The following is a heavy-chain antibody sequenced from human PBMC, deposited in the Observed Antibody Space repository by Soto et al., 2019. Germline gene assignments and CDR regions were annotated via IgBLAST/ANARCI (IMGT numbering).Heavy chain of an antibody. V-gene: IGHV3-23*01. CDR3: ARDRRYPDDVFDM. D-gene: IGHD1-26*01. CDR1: GFIFSSYA. Sequence: EVQLLESGGGLVQPGGSLRLSCAASGFIFSSYAMAWVRQAPGKGLEWVSTITGSGDRPWYADSVKGRFTISRDNSKNTLNLQMNSLRADETAVYYCARDRRYPDDVFDMWGQGTMVTVSS. J-gene: IGHJ3*02. CDR2: ITGSGDRP.